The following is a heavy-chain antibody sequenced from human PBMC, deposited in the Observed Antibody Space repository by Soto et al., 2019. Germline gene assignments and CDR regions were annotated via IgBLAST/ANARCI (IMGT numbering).Heavy chain of an antibody. J-gene: IGHJ4*02. CDR3: AKDEGVGGTLGLFDY. D-gene: IGHD1-26*01. CDR1: GFDFTYYA. Sequence: QVQLVESGGGAVQPGEFLRLSCVASGFDFTYYAMHWVRQAPGKGLESVAVMSSDGSKIHHTDSVKGRFTISRDNSKNTLYLQMNSLRIEDTAVYFCAKDEGVGGTLGLFDYWGQGTLVSVSS. CDR2: MSSDGSKI. V-gene: IGHV3-30*18.